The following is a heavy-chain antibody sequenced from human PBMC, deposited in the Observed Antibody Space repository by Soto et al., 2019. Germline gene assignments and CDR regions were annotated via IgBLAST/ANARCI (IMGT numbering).Heavy chain of an antibody. CDR1: GSTITAYG. V-gene: IGHV1-18*01. CDR3: ASSSIAAAGPFDY. J-gene: IGHJ4*02. Sequence: QVQLVQSGDEVKQPGASVKVSCKASGSTITAYGISWVRQAPGQGLEWMAWISSHNGNTYYAQNLQGRVTMTTDTSTSTAYMELRSRRSDDTAVYYCASSSIAAAGPFDYCGQGALVTVSS. CDR2: ISSHNGNT. D-gene: IGHD6-13*01.